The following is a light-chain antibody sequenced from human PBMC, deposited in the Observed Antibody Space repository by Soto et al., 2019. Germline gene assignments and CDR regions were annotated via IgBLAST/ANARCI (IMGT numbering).Light chain of an antibody. CDR3: QKYNSAPFT. CDR1: QGITNS. V-gene: IGKV1-27*01. Sequence: DIQMTQSPSSLSASVGDRVTITCRASQGITNSLAWYQQKPGKIPPLLIYAASTLQSGVTSRFSGSVSGTDYNLTISSLPHEDVATLYCQKYNSAPFTFGPGTKVHIK. CDR2: AAS. J-gene: IGKJ3*01.